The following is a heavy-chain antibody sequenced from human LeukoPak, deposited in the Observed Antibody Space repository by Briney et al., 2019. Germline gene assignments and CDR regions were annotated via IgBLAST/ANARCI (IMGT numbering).Heavy chain of an antibody. CDR3: ARDVSLWFGVGAFDI. D-gene: IGHD3-10*01. V-gene: IGHV3-48*04. J-gene: IGHJ3*02. CDR1: GFTFSSYS. CDR2: ISSSSSTI. Sequence: QSGGSLRLSCAASGFTFSSYSMNWVRQAPGKGLEWVSYISSSSSTIYYADSVKGRFTISRDNAKNSLYLQMNSLRAEDTAVYYCARDVSLWFGVGAFDIWGQGTMVTVSS.